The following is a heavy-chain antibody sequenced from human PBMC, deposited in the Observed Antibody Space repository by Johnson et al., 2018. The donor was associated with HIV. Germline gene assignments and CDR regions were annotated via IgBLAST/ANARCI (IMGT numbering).Heavy chain of an antibody. J-gene: IGHJ3*02. CDR2: IWYDGSNK. D-gene: IGHD5-18*01. CDR1: GFTFSSYG. Sequence: GGVVQPGRSLRLSCAASGFTFSSYGMHWVRQAPGKGLEWVAVIWYDGSNKYYADSVKGRFTISRDNSKNTLYLQMRSLRAEDTAVYYCAKDRGTAMDNDAFDIWGQGTMVTVSS. V-gene: IGHV3-33*06. CDR3: AKDRGTAMDNDAFDI.